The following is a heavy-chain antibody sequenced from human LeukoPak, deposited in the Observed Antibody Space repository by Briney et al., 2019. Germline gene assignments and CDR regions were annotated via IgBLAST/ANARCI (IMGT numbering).Heavy chain of an antibody. J-gene: IGHJ6*03. V-gene: IGHV3-64*01. D-gene: IGHD2-2*01. CDR2: ISSNGGTT. CDR3: AKAARLLSDYYYYMDV. Sequence: GGSLRLSCAAFGFTFSNYAMHWVRQAPGKGLEYVSAISSNGGTTYYANSVRGRFTISRDNSKNTPSLQMNSLRAEDTAIYYCAKAARLLSDYYYYMDVWGKGTTVTVSS. CDR1: GFTFSNYA.